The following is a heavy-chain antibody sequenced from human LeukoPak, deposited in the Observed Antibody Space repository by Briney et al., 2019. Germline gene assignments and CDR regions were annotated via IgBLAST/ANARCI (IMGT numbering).Heavy chain of an antibody. CDR2: INHSGST. CDR3: ARMGVGWYSSGSTHSGYFDY. V-gene: IGHV4-34*01. Sequence: KPSETLSLTCAVYGGSFSGYYWSWIRQPPGKGLEWIGEINHSGSTNYNPSLKSRVTISVDTSKNQFSLKLSSVTAADTAVYYCARMGVGWYSSGSTHSGYFDYWGQGTLVTVSS. D-gene: IGHD6-19*01. J-gene: IGHJ4*02. CDR1: GGSFSGYY.